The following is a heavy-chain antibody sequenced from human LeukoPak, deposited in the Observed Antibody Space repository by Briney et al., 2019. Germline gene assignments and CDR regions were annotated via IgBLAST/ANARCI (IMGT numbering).Heavy chain of an antibody. V-gene: IGHV1-3*01. Sequence: ASVKVSCKASGYIFSDYAIQWVRQAPGQGLEWMGWINAGSGKTKYSQKFQGRVTITRDTSASTAYMELSGLRSEDTAVYYCARARWTSTVTTYYLDYWGQGTLVTVSS. J-gene: IGHJ4*02. CDR2: INAGSGKT. CDR1: GYIFSDYA. D-gene: IGHD4-17*01. CDR3: ARARWTSTVTTYYLDY.